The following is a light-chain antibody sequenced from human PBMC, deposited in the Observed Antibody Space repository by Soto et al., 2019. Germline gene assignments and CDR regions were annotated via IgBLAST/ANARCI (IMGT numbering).Light chain of an antibody. CDR1: HDISHS. J-gene: IGKJ1*01. Sequence: DIQMTQSPSSLSASVGDRVTITFQTSHDISHSLNCYQQKPGNAHNLVIYTASNLETGVPSRFSGSGSGTHFAFTSSSLQPEDFATYYCLKDYDYSWTFGQGTKVDIK. V-gene: IGKV1-33*01. CDR2: TAS. CDR3: LKDYDYSWT.